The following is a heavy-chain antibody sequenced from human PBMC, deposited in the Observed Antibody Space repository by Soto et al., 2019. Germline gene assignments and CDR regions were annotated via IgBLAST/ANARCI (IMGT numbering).Heavy chain of an antibody. J-gene: IGHJ4*02. CDR1: GFTFSSYA. CDR2: ISGSGGST. D-gene: IGHD3-22*01. Sequence: GGSLRLSCAASGFTFSSYAMSWVRQAPGKGLEWVSAISGSGGSTYYADSVKGRFTISRDNSKNTMYLQMNSLRAEDTAVYYCAKELMMDYYDSSGYYYDFWGQGTLVTVSS. V-gene: IGHV3-23*01. CDR3: AKELMMDYYDSSGYYYDF.